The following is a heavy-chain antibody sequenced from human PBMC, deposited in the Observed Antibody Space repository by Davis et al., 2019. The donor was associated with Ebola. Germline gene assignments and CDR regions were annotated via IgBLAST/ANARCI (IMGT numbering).Heavy chain of an antibody. CDR3: ARVYYSSSWYVSPDY. CDR2: ISAYNGNT. V-gene: IGHV1-18*01. D-gene: IGHD6-13*01. J-gene: IGHJ4*02. Sequence: ASVKVSCKASGYTFTSYGISWVRQAPGQGLEWMGWISAYNGNTNYAQKLQGRVTMTTDTSTSTAYMELRSLRSDDTAVYYCARVYYSSSWYVSPDYWGQGTLVTVSS. CDR1: GYTFTSYG.